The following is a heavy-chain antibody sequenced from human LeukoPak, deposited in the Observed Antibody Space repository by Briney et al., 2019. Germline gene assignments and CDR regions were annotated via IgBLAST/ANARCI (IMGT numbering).Heavy chain of an antibody. CDR3: ARGSELRYFDWLLHYYYYYYMDV. CDR2: INPSGGST. J-gene: IGHJ6*03. D-gene: IGHD3-9*01. CDR1: GYTFTSYY. V-gene: IGHV1-46*01. Sequence: ASVKVSCKASGYTFTSYYMHWVRQAPGQGLEWMGIINPSGGSTSYAQKFQGRVTMTRDMSTSTVYMELSSLRSEDTAVYYCARGSELRYFDWLLHYYYYYYMDVWGKGTTVTVSS.